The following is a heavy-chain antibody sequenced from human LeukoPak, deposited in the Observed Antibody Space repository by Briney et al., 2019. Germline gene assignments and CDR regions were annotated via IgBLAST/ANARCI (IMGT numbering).Heavy chain of an antibody. CDR1: GFTFSSYG. CDR2: IRYDGSNK. D-gene: IGHD6-19*01. Sequence: PGGSLRLSCAASGFTFSSYGMHWVRQAPGKGLEWVAFIRYDGSNKYYADSVKGRFTISRDNSKNTLYLQMNSLRAEDTAVYYCAKDPHMNGWYGYFDYWGQGALVTVSS. J-gene: IGHJ4*02. CDR3: AKDPHMNGWYGYFDY. V-gene: IGHV3-30*02.